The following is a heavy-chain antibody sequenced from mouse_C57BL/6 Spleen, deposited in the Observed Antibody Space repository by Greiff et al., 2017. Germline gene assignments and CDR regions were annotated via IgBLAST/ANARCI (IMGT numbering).Heavy chain of an antibody. CDR2: IWSGGGT. CDR1: GFSLTSYG. V-gene: IGHV2-2*01. Sequence: VKLQESGPGLVQPSQSLSITCTVSGFSLTSYGVHWVRQSPGKGLEWLGVIWSGGGTDYNAAFISRLSISKDNSKSQVFFKMNSLQADDTAIYYCARNYHSSGYGGAMDYWGQGTSGTVSS. CDR3: ARNYHSSGYGGAMDY. J-gene: IGHJ4*01. D-gene: IGHD3-2*02.